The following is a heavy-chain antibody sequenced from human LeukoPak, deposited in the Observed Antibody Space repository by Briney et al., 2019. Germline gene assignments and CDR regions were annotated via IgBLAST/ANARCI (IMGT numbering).Heavy chain of an antibody. CDR2: IGTSSTTI. Sequence: GGSLRLSCAASGFTFSSYTMNWVRQPPGKGLEWVSNIGTSSTTIYYADSVKGRFTISRDNSKNTLYLQVNILRAEDTAVYYCAKTYYYDSSGRGYFDYWGQGTLVTVSS. V-gene: IGHV3-48*01. J-gene: IGHJ4*02. CDR1: GFTFSSYT. D-gene: IGHD3-22*01. CDR3: AKTYYYDSSGRGYFDY.